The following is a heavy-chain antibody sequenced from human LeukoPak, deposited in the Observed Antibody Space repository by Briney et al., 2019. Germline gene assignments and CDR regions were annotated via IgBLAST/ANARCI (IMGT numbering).Heavy chain of an antibody. CDR1: GDSISSGTYY. D-gene: IGHD5-24*01. Sequence: SETLSLTCTVSGDSISSGTYYWSWIRQPAGKGLEWIGRIYVSGSTTYNPSLKSRVTISLDTSKNQFTLKLSSVTAADTAVYYCARAREMATIIDYWGQGTLVTVSS. V-gene: IGHV4-61*10. J-gene: IGHJ4*02. CDR2: IYVSGST. CDR3: ARAREMATIIDY.